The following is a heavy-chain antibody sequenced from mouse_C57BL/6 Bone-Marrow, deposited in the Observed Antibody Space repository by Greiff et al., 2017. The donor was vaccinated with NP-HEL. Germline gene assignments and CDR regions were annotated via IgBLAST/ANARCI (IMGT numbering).Heavy chain of an antibody. J-gene: IGHJ4*01. V-gene: IGHV1-50*01. Sequence: QVQLQQPGAELVKPGASVKLSCKASGYTFTSYWMQWVKQRPGQGLEWIGEIDPSDSYTNYNQKFKGKATLTVDPSSSTAYMQLSSLTSEDSAVYYCARPDYYGSSFYAMDYWGQGTSVTVSS. CDR3: ARPDYYGSSFYAMDY. CDR1: GYTFTSYW. D-gene: IGHD1-1*01. CDR2: IDPSDSYT.